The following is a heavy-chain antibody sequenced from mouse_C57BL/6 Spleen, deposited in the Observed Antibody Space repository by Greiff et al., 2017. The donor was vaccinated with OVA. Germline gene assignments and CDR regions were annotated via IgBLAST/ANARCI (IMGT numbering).Heavy chain of an antibody. D-gene: IGHD1-1*01. CDR3: ARGDIYYGSSLYWYFDV. CDR1: GYSFTDYN. V-gene: IGHV1-39*01. CDR2: INPNYGTT. J-gene: IGHJ1*03. Sequence: EVQGVESGPELVKPGASVKISCKASGYSFTDYNMNWVKQSNGKSLEWIGVINPNYGTTSYNQKFKGKATLTVDQSSSTAYMQLNSLTSEDSAVYYCARGDIYYGSSLYWYFDVWGTGTTVTVSS.